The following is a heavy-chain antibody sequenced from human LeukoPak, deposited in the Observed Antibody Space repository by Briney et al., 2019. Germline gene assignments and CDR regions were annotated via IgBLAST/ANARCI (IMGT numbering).Heavy chain of an antibody. V-gene: IGHV4-30-2*01. CDR1: GGSISSGGYS. Sequence: SETLSLTCAVSGGSISSGGYSWSWIRQPPGKGLEWIGYVYHSGSTYYNPSLKSRVTISVDRSKNQFSLKLSSVTAADTAVYYCARGGYYDSSGYYYPFDYWGQGTLVTVSS. CDR3: ARGGYYDSSGYYYPFDY. CDR2: VYHSGST. D-gene: IGHD3-22*01. J-gene: IGHJ4*02.